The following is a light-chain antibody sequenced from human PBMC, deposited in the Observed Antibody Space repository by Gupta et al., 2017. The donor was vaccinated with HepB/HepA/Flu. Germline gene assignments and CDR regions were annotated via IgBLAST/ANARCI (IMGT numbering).Light chain of an antibody. CDR1: NSDVGDYNY. CDR2: DVS. CDR3: CSYAGGYTYV. J-gene: IGLJ1*01. Sequence: QSVLTQPRSVSGSPGPSVTISCTGTNSDVGDYNYVSWYQHHPGNAPKLIISDVSERPSGVPDRFSGSKSGNTASLTISGLQAEDEAEYFCCSYAGGYTYVFGTGSKVTVL. V-gene: IGLV2-11*01.